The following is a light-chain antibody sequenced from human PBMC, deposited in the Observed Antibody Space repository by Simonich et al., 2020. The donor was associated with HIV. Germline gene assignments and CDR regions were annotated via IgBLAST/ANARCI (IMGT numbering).Light chain of an antibody. J-gene: IGLJ3*02. CDR3: AVWDDSLSGPV. V-gene: IGLV1-47*01. Sequence: QSVLTQPPSASGTPGQRVTISCSGSSSNTGSNYVYWYQQLPGTAPKLLISTNNQRPSGVPDRFSGSKSATSASLAISGLRSEDEADYYCAVWDDSLSGPVFGGGTKLTVL. CDR1: SSNTGSNY. CDR2: TNN.